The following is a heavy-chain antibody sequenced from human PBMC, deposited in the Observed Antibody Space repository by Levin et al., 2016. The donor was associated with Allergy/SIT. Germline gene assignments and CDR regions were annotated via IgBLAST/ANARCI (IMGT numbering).Heavy chain of an antibody. D-gene: IGHD1-7*01. Sequence: GESLKISCAASGFTFSSYAMSWVRQAPGKGLEWVSAISGSGGSTYYADSVKGRFTISRDNSKNTLYLQMNSLRAEDTAVYYCAKARYNWNYANYFDYWGQGTLVTVSS. CDR2: ISGSGGST. CDR1: GFTFSSYA. J-gene: IGHJ4*02. V-gene: IGHV3-23*01. CDR3: AKARYNWNYANYFDY.